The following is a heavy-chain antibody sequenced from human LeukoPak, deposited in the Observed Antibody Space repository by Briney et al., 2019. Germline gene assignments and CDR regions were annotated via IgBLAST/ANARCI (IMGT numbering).Heavy chain of an antibody. CDR2: IYYSGST. CDR3: ARTHSSSFRF. J-gene: IGHJ4*02. Sequence: SETLSLTCTVSGGSISSSSYYWGWIRQPPGKGLEWIGSIYYSGSTYYNPSLKSRVTISVDTSKNQFSLKLSPVTAADTAVYYCARTHSSSFRFWGQGTQVTVSS. CDR1: GGSISSSSYY. D-gene: IGHD6-6*01. V-gene: IGHV4-39*01.